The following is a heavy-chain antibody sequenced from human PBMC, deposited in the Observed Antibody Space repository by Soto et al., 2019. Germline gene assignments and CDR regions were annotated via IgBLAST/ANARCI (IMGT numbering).Heavy chain of an antibody. CDR1: GGSFSGYY. V-gene: IGHV4-34*01. CDR2: INHSGST. D-gene: IGHD3-9*01. J-gene: IGHJ6*02. CDR3: ASLLTGSTYYYYGMDV. Sequence: QVQLQQWGAGLLKPSETLSLTCAVYGGSFSGYYWSWIRQPPGKGLEWIGEINHSGSTNCNPSLKSRVTISVDTSKNQFSLKLSSVTAADTAVYYCASLLTGSTYYYYGMDVWGQGTTVTVSS.